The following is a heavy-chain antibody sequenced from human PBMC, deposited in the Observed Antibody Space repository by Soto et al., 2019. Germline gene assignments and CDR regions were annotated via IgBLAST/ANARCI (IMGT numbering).Heavy chain of an antibody. CDR3: ARDDSGSYSVGLFDY. D-gene: IGHD1-26*01. J-gene: IGHJ4*02. V-gene: IGHV1-18*04. Sequence: ASVKVSCKASGYTFTSYGISWVRQAPGQGLEWMGWISAYNGNTNYAQKLQARDTMTTDTSTSTAYMELRSLRSDDTAVHYCARDDSGSYSVGLFDYWGQGTLVTVSS. CDR2: ISAYNGNT. CDR1: GYTFTSYG.